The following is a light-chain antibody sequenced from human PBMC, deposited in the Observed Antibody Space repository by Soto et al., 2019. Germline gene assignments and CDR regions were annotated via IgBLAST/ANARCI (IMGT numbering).Light chain of an antibody. V-gene: IGKV3-20*01. CDR2: SSS. J-gene: IGKJ1*01. CDR3: QQYRTSPPTWT. Sequence: ELVLTQSPGTLSLSPGDRATLSCRASQSVSSIYLAWYQQRPGQAPRLLIYSSSSRASGIPDRFSGSGSGTDFPLTISRLEPEDFAVYYCQQYRTSPPTWTFGQGTKVEIK. CDR1: QSVSSIY.